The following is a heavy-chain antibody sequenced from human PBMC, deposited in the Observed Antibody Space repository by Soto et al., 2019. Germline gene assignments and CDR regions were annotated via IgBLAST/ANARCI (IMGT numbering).Heavy chain of an antibody. Sequence: QVQLQASGPGLVKPSQTLSLTCTVSGGSISTGGYYWSWIRQHTGKGLAWIGYIYNSATSYYNPSLKSRVTISVDTSKNQFSLKLSSVTGADTAVYYWPRAPAPWGQGALVTVSS. J-gene: IGHJ5*02. CDR1: GGSISTGGYY. CDR3: PRAPAP. CDR2: IYNSATS. V-gene: IGHV4-31*03.